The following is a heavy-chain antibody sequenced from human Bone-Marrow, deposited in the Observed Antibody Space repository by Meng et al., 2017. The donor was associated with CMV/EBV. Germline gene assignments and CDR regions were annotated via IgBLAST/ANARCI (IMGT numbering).Heavy chain of an antibody. D-gene: IGHD1-26*01. CDR1: GFTFSNYE. V-gene: IGHV3-48*03. J-gene: IGHJ6*02. Sequence: SLKISCAASGFTFSNYEMNWVRQAPGKGLEWVSYISSSGSIIYYADSVKGRFTISRDDAKNSLYLQMNSLRAEDTAVYYCARVGATHYGMDVWGQGTTVTLSS. CDR3: ARVGATHYGMDV. CDR2: ISSSGSII.